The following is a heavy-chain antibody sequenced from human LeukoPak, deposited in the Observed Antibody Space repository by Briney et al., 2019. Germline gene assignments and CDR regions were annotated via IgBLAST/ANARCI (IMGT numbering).Heavy chain of an antibody. CDR3: ARARVVTAYYFDY. J-gene: IGHJ4*02. CDR1: GGSISSSSYY. D-gene: IGHD4-23*01. V-gene: IGHV4-39*07. CDR2: IYHSGNT. Sequence: PSETLSLTCTVSGGSISSSSYYWGWIRQPPGKGLEWIGYIYHSGNTYYNPSLKSRVTISVDRSKNQFSLKLSSVTAADTAVYYCARARVVTAYYFDYWGQGTLVTVSS.